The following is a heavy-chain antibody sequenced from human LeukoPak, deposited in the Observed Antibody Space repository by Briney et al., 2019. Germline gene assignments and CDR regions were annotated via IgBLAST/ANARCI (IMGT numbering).Heavy chain of an antibody. CDR1: GFTFSSYS. D-gene: IGHD6-19*01. CDR2: ISSSSSYI. CDR3: ARDFYADRSGWYRKEGLNWFDP. V-gene: IGHV3-21*01. Sequence: PGGSLRLSCAASGFTFSSYSMNWVRQAPGKGLEWVSSISSSSSYIYYADSVKGRFTISRDNAKNSLYLQMNSLRAGDTAVYYCARDFYADRSGWYRKEGLNWFDPWGQGTLVTVSS. J-gene: IGHJ5*02.